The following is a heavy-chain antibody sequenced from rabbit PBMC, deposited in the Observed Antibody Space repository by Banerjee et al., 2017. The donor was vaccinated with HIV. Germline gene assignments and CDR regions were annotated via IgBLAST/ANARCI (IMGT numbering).Heavy chain of an antibody. CDR3: ARDLAGVIGWNFNL. CDR2: IETTSGAT. J-gene: IGHJ4*01. CDR1: GSDISRNA. D-gene: IGHD4-1*01. V-gene: IGHV1S45*01. Sequence: QEQLVESGGGLVQPEGSLTLTCTASGSDISRNAMCWVRQAPGKGLEWIACIETTSGATWYASWAKGRFTISKTSSTTVTLEMTSLTAADTATYFCARDLAGVIGWNFNLWGPRTLVTVS.